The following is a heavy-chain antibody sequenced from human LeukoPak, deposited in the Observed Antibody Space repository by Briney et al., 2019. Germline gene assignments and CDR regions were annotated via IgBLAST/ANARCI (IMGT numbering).Heavy chain of an antibody. D-gene: IGHD6-19*01. CDR2: ISGSGGNT. Sequence: GGSLRLSCAASGFTFSSYAMSWVRQAPGKGLEWVSGISGSGGNTYYADSVKGRFTISRDNSKNTLYLQMNSLRAEDTAVYYRAKGSSGWPFGGQGTLVTVSS. CDR1: GFTFSSYA. V-gene: IGHV3-23*01. CDR3: AKGSSGWPF. J-gene: IGHJ4*02.